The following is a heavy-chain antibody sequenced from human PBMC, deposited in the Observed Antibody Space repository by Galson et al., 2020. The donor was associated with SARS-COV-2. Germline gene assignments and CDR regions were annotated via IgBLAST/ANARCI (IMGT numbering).Heavy chain of an antibody. CDR2: IFYTGNT. CDR3: ARHGATRNGFDI. V-gene: IGHV4-39*01. J-gene: IGHJ3*02. D-gene: IGHD2-2*01. CDR1: GDSISSSSYY. Sequence: SETLSLTCTVSGDSISSSSYYWGWIRQPPGKGLEWIGSIFYTGNTYYTPSLKSRVTISADMSKNHFSLKLSSVTAADTAVYYCARHGATRNGFDIWGQGTKVTVSS.